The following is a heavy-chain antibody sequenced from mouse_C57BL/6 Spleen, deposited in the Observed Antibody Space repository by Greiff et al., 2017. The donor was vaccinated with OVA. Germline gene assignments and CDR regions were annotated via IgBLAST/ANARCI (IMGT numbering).Heavy chain of an antibody. Sequence: QVQLQQPGAELVKPGASVKVSCKASGYTFTSYWMHWVKQRPGQGLEWIGRIHPSDSDTNYNQKLKGKATLTVDKSSSTAYMQLSSMTSEDSAVYYCAIWALSGTRVDYWGQGTTLTVSS. J-gene: IGHJ2*01. CDR2: IHPSDSDT. D-gene: IGHD4-1*01. CDR3: AIWALSGTRVDY. V-gene: IGHV1-74*01. CDR1: GYTFTSYW.